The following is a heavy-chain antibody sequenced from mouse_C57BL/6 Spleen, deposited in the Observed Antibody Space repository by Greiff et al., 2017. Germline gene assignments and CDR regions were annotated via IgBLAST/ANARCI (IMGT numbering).Heavy chain of an antibody. D-gene: IGHD2-5*01. V-gene: IGHV1-81*01. CDR1: GYTFTSYG. CDR3: ARSDYYSNYGYYFDY. Sequence: VQLQQSGAELARPGASVKLSCKASGYTFTSYGISWVKQRTGQGLEWIGEIYPRSGNTYYNEKFKGKATLTADKSSSTAYMELRSLTSEDSAVYFCARSDYYSNYGYYFDYWGQGTTLTVSS. J-gene: IGHJ2*01. CDR2: IYPRSGNT.